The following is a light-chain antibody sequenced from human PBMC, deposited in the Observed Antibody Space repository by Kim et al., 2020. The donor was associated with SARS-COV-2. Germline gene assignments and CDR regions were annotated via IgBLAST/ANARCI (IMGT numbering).Light chain of an antibody. CDR3: QQYNNWPSLT. Sequence: EAVMTQSPATLSVSPGERATLSCRASQSVSGGLAWYQQKPGKAPRLLIYGASTRATGIPARFSGSGSGTEFTLTISSLQSEDLAIYYCQQYNNWPSLTFGGGTKVDIK. CDR2: GAS. V-gene: IGKV3-15*01. CDR1: QSVSGG. J-gene: IGKJ4*01.